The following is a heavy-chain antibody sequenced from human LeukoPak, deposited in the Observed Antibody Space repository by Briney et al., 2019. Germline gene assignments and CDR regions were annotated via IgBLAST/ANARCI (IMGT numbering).Heavy chain of an antibody. CDR1: GGTFSSYA. Sequence: SVKVSCKASGGTFSSYAISWVRQAPGQGLEWMGGIIPIFGTANYAQKFQGRVTITTDESTSTAYMELSSLRSEDTAVYYCATHYDSSGYYGSYFDYRGQGTLVTVSS. CDR3: ATHYDSSGYYGSYFDY. D-gene: IGHD3-22*01. CDR2: IIPIFGTA. V-gene: IGHV1-69*05. J-gene: IGHJ4*02.